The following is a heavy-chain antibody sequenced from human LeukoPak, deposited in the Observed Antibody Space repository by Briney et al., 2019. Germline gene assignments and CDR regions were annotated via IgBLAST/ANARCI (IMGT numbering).Heavy chain of an antibody. D-gene: IGHD3-10*01. J-gene: IGHJ4*02. CDR1: GYTFTSYG. CDR2: ISAYNGNT. Sequence: ASVKVSCKASGYTFTSYGISWVRQAPGQGLEWMGWISAYNGNTNYAQKLQGRVTMTTDTSTSTAYMELRSLRSDNTAVYYCAREMSSGSYYGYWGQGTLVTVSS. V-gene: IGHV1-18*01. CDR3: AREMSSGSYYGY.